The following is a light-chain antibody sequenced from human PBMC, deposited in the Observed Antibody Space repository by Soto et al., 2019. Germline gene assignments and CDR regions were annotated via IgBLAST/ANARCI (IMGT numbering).Light chain of an antibody. CDR1: SSDVGGYNY. CDR3: SSYAGSNMWV. V-gene: IGLV2-8*01. Sequence: VLTQPPSASGSPGQSVTISCTGTSSDVGGYNYVSWYQQHPGKAPKLMIYEVSKRPSGVPDRFSGSKSGNTASLTVSGLQAEDEADYYCSSYAGSNMWVFGGGTQLTGL. J-gene: IGLJ2*01. CDR2: EVS.